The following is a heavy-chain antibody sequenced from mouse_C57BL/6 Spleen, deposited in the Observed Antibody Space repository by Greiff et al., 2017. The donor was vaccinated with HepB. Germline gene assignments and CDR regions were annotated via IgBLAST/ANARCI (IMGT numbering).Heavy chain of an antibody. CDR2: ISSGGSYT. CDR1: GFTFSSYG. CDR3: ARQGYGSSSYYFDY. J-gene: IGHJ2*01. V-gene: IGHV5-6*01. D-gene: IGHD1-1*01. Sequence: EVQVVESGGDLVKPGGSLKLSCAASGFTFSSYGMSWVRQTPDKRLEWVATISSGGSYTYYPDSVKGRFTISRDNAKNTLYLQMSSLKSEDTAMYYCARQGYGSSSYYFDYWGQGTTLTVSS.